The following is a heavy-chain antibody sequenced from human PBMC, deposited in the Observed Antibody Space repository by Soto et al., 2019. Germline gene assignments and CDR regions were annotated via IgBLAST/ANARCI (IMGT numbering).Heavy chain of an antibody. CDR3: ARGPRSSWYRGSWFDP. V-gene: IGHV4-34*01. CDR2: INHSGST. CDR1: GGSFSGYY. D-gene: IGHD6-13*01. Sequence: SETLSLTCAVYGGSFSGYYWSWIRQPPGKGLEWIGEINHSGSTNYNPSLKSRVTISVDTSKNQFSLKLSSVTAADTAVYYCARGPRSSWYRGSWFDPWGQGTLVTVS. J-gene: IGHJ5*02.